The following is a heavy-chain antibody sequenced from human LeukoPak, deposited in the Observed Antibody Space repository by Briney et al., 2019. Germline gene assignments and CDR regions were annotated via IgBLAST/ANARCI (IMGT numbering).Heavy chain of an antibody. V-gene: IGHV3-21*01. CDR3: AKEDDYGDYVDY. Sequence: GGSLRLSCAASGFTFSAYNMNWVRRTPGKGLEWVSSITTSSSYMFYADSVRGRFTISRDNAENSLYLQMNSLRDEDTAVYYCAKEDDYGDYVDYWGQGTLVTVSS. CDR2: ITTSSSYM. CDR1: GFTFSAYN. J-gene: IGHJ4*02. D-gene: IGHD4-17*01.